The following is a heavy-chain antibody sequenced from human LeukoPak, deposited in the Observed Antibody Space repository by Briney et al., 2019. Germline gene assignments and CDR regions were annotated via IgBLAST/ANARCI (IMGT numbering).Heavy chain of an antibody. CDR3: VAVAGTKPLFLFDY. Sequence: GGSLRLSCAASGFTFPSYSIHWVRQAPGKGLEWVSSITSSSDYIYYADSVKGRFTISRDNAKNSLYLQMNSLSAEDTAVYSCVAVAGTKPLFLFDYWGQGTLVTVSS. J-gene: IGHJ4*02. V-gene: IGHV3-21*01. D-gene: IGHD6-19*01. CDR1: GFTFPSYS. CDR2: ITSSSDYI.